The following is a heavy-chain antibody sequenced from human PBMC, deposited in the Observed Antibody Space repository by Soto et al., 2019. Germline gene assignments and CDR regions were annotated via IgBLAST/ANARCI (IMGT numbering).Heavy chain of an antibody. Sequence: QVQLQESGPGLVKPSQTLSLTCTVSGGSISSGGYYWSWIRQHPGKGLEWIGYIYYSGSTYYNPSLKSRVTISVDTSKTKSSLKLSTVTAADTAVYYCARGPYDFWSGKGNGMDVWGQGTTVTVSS. CDR1: GGSISSGGYY. CDR2: IYYSGST. J-gene: IGHJ6*02. D-gene: IGHD3-3*01. CDR3: ARGPYDFWSGKGNGMDV. V-gene: IGHV4-31*03.